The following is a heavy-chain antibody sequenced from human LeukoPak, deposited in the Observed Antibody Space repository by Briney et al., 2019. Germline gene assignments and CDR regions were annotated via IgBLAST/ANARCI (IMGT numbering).Heavy chain of an antibody. CDR2: IKGDGTIT. J-gene: IGHJ4*02. D-gene: IGHD6-13*01. Sequence: AGGSLRLSCAASGFIFSDYWMHWVRQAPGKGLVWVSTIKGDGTITNYADSVKGRFTISRDNAKNTLYLQMNSLRVEDSGIYYCARDGPAATGPDLVYWGQGTLVTVSS. V-gene: IGHV3-74*01. CDR1: GFIFSDYW. CDR3: ARDGPAATGPDLVY.